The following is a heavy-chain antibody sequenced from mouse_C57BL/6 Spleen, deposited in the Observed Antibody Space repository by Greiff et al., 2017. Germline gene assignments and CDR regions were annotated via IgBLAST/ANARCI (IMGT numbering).Heavy chain of an antibody. V-gene: IGHV14-3*01. CDR3: ARSSGYVGFAY. CDR1: GFNIKNTY. J-gene: IGHJ3*01. D-gene: IGHD3-2*02. Sequence: VHVKQSVAELVRPGASVKLSCTASGFNIKNTYMHWVKQRPEQGLEWIGKIDPANGNTKYAPKFQGKATITADTSSNTAYLQLSSRTSEDTAIYYCARSSGYVGFAYWGQGTLVTVSA. CDR2: IDPANGNT.